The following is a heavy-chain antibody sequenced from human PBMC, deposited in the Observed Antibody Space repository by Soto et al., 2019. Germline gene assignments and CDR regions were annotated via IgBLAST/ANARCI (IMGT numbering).Heavy chain of an antibody. J-gene: IGHJ3*02. CDR3: AREGGPEGSGYRGAFDI. CDR2: IYYSGST. D-gene: IGHD3-22*01. Sequence: SETLSLTCTVSGGSISSYYWSWIRQPPGKGLEWIGYIYYSGSTNYNPSLKSRVTISVDTSKNQFSLKLSSVTAADTAVYYCAREGGPEGSGYRGAFDIWGQGTRVTVSS. CDR1: GGSISSYY. V-gene: IGHV4-59*01.